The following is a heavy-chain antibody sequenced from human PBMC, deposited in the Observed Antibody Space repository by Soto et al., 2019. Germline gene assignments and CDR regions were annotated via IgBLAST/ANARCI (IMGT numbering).Heavy chain of an antibody. V-gene: IGHV1-18*01. CDR3: ARVTVAVPAAIGH. J-gene: IGHJ4*02. Sequence: QVQLVQSGAEVKKPGASVKVSCKASGYTFTSYGISWVRQAPGQGLEWMGWISAYNGITNYAQKRHGRFTMTTATCTSTAYMERRSMRSDDTAVYYCARVTVAVPAAIGHWGQGTLVTVSS. D-gene: IGHD2-2*01. CDR2: ISAYNGIT. CDR1: GYTFTSYG.